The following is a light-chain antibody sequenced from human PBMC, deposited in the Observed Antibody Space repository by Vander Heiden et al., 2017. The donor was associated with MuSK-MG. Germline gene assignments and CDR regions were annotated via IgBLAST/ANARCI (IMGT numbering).Light chain of an antibody. CDR3: QRYGTSPFMYT. CDR1: QSVSSNY. Sequence: EIVLTQSPGTLSLSPGERATLSCRASQSVSSNYLAWYQRKPGQAPKLLIYGASSRAAGIPDRFSGSGSGTDFTLTISRLEPEDFAIYYCQRYGTSPFMYTFGQGTKLEIK. CDR2: GAS. J-gene: IGKJ2*01. V-gene: IGKV3-20*01.